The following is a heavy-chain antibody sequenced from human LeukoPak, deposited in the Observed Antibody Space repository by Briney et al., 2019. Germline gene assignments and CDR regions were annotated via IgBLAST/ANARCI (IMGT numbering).Heavy chain of an antibody. V-gene: IGHV1-18*04. Sequence: ASVKVSCKASGYTFTGYYMHWVRQAPGQGLEWMGWISAYNGNTNYAQKLQGRVTMTTDTSTSTAYMELRSLRSDDTAVYYCASTNRYCSSTSCLTHYWGQGTVVTVSS. D-gene: IGHD2-2*01. CDR3: ASTNRYCSSTSCLTHY. J-gene: IGHJ4*02. CDR2: ISAYNGNT. CDR1: GYTFTGYY.